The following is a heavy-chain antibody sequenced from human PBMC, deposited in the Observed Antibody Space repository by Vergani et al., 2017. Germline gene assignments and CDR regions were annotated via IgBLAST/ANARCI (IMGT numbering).Heavy chain of an antibody. D-gene: IGHD6-6*01. CDR3: ARDSSPEFYSSSPTFDY. CDR1: GGTFSSYA. V-gene: IGHV1-69*01. CDR2: IIPIFGTA. J-gene: IGHJ4*02. Sequence: QVQLVQSGAEVKKPGSSVKVSCKASGGTFSSYAISWVRQAPGQGLEWMGGIIPIFGTANYAQKFQGRVTITADESTSTAYMELSSLRSEYTAVYYCARDSSPEFYSSSPTFDYWGQGTLVTVSS.